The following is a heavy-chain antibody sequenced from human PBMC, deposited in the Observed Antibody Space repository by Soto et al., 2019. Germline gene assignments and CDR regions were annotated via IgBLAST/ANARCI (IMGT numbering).Heavy chain of an antibody. CDR1: GGSINSGGYY. Sequence: QVQLQESGPGLVKPSQTLSLICTVSGGSINSGGYYWSWIRQLPGKGLEWIGYIYYTGSTYYNPSLKSRITISVDTSANQFSLKLSSVTVADTAIYFCARVFKTMSFYYGMDVWGQGTAVAVSS. J-gene: IGHJ6*02. CDR3: ARVFKTMSFYYGMDV. V-gene: IGHV4-31*03. CDR2: IYYTGST. D-gene: IGHD3-22*01.